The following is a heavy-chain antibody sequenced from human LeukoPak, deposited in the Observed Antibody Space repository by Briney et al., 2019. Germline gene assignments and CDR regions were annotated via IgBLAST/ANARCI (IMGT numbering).Heavy chain of an antibody. CDR1: GFTFSSYW. Sequence: GGSLRLSCAASGFTFSSYWMTWVRQTPGKGLECVANINQDGSKKSYVDSVRGRFTISRDSAKNSLYLQMNSLRAEDTAVYHCVRVDYRDERIYYWGQGTLVTVSS. V-gene: IGHV3-7*04. J-gene: IGHJ4*02. CDR2: INQDGSKK. D-gene: IGHD4/OR15-4a*01. CDR3: VRVDYRDERIYY.